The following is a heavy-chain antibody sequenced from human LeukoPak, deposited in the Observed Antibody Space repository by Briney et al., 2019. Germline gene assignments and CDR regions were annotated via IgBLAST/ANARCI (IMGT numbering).Heavy chain of an antibody. D-gene: IGHD6-19*01. CDR3: ARVVYVAGHDAFDI. CDR2: IICNGGSI. CDR1: GFTFDDFG. V-gene: IGHV3-20*01. J-gene: IGHJ3*02. Sequence: PGGSLRLSCAASGFTFDDFGMSWVRQAPGKGLEWVSGIICNGGSIGYADSVKGRFTISRDNAKNSLYLQMNSLRAEDTALYHCARVVYVAGHDAFDIWGQGTMVTVSS.